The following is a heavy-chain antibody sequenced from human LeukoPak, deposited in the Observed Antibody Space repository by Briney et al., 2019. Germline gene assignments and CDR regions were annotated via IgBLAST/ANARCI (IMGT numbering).Heavy chain of an antibody. D-gene: IGHD5-24*01. J-gene: IGHJ4*02. CDR2: ISSSSSYI. Sequence: GGSLRLSCAASGFTFSSYSMNWVRQAPGKGLEWVSSISSSSSYIYYADSVKGRFTISRDNAKNSLYLQMNSLRAEDTAVYYCARDRRDGYNPVDYWGQGTLVTVSS. V-gene: IGHV3-21*01. CDR3: ARDRRDGYNPVDY. CDR1: GFTFSSYS.